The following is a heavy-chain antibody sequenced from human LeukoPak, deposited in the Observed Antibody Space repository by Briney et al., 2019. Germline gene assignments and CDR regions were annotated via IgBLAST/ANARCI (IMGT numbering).Heavy chain of an antibody. CDR3: ARGRWSSSGYQDY. Sequence: GGSLRLSCAASGFTFGSYAMYWVRQAPGKGLEWVAVISYDGSNKYYADSVGGRFTISRDNSKNTLYLQMNSLRVEDTAMYYCARGRWSSSGYQDYWGRGTLVTVSS. CDR2: ISYDGSNK. V-gene: IGHV3-30*14. J-gene: IGHJ4*01. CDR1: GFTFGSYA. D-gene: IGHD3-22*01.